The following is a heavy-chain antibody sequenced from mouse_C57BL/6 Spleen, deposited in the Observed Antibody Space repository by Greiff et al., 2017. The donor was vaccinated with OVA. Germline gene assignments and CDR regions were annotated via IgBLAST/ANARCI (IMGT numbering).Heavy chain of an antibody. V-gene: IGHV1-80*01. CDR2: IYPGDGDT. J-gene: IGHJ2*01. D-gene: IGHD1-1*01. CDR1: GYAFSSYW. Sequence: QVQLKQSGAELVKPGASVKISCKASGYAFSSYWMNWVKQRPGKGLEWIGQIYPGDGDTNYNGKFKGKATLTADKSSSTAYMQLSSLTSEDSAVYFCARPSDYYGSSPYFDYWGQGTTRTVSS. CDR3: ARPSDYYGSSPYFDY.